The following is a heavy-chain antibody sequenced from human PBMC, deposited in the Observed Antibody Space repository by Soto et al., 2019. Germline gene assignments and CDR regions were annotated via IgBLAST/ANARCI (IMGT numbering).Heavy chain of an antibody. CDR3: ASPADIAAADNYYGMDV. CDR2: IIPIFGTA. J-gene: IGHJ6*02. V-gene: IGHV1-69*13. Sequence: SLKVSCKASGGTFSSYAISWVRQAPGQGLEWMGGIIPIFGTANYAQKFQGRVTITADESTSTAYMELSSLRSEDTAVYYCASPADIAAADNYYGMDVWGQGTTVTVSS. CDR1: GGTFSSYA. D-gene: IGHD6-13*01.